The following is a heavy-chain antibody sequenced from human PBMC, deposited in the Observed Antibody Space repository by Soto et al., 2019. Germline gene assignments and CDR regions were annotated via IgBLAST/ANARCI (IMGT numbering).Heavy chain of an antibody. V-gene: IGHV1-18*01. CDR2: ISAHNGNT. CDR1: GYTFTSYG. D-gene: IGHD3-10*01. Sequence: QVHLVQSGAEVKKPGASVKVSCKGSGYTFTSYGITWVRQAPGQGLEWMGWISAHNGNTDYAQKLQGRVTVTRATSTSTAYMELRSVRSDDTDVYYCARGRYGGYWGQGALVTVSS. CDR3: ARGRYGGY. J-gene: IGHJ4*02.